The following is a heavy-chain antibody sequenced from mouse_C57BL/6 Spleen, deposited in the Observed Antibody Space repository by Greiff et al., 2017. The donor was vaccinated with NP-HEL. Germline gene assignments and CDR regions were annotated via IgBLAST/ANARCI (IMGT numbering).Heavy chain of an antibody. V-gene: IGHV5-17*01. Sequence: EVNLVESGGGLVKPGGSLKLSCAASGFTFSDYGMHWVRQAPEKGLEWVAYISSGSSTIYYADTVKGRFTISRDNAKNPLFLQMTSLRSEDTAMYYCARGYYAMDYWGQGTSVTVSS. CDR3: ARGYYAMDY. CDR1: GFTFSDYG. J-gene: IGHJ4*01. CDR2: ISSGSSTI.